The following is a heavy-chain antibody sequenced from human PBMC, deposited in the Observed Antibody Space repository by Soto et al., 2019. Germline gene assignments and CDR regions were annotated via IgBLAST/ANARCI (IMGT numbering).Heavy chain of an antibody. Sequence: WASVRVSCKASGGTFSSYAISWVRQAPGQGLEWMGGIIPIFGTANYAQKFQGRVTITADESTSTAYMELSSLRSEDTAVYYCARGGYAKALTIFGVVPHFDYWGQGTLVTVSS. D-gene: IGHD3-3*01. J-gene: IGHJ4*02. V-gene: IGHV1-69*13. CDR3: ARGGYAKALTIFGVVPHFDY. CDR1: GGTFSSYA. CDR2: IIPIFGTA.